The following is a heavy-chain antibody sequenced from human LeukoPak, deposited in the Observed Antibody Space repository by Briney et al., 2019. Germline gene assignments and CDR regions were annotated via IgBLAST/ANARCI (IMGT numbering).Heavy chain of an antibody. CDR2: INPSGGST. D-gene: IGHD2-2*01. Sequence: ASVKVSCKASGYTFTSYYMHWVRQAPGQGLEWMGIINPSGGSTSYAQEFQGRVTMTRNTSISTAYMELSSLRSEDTAVYYCARDCSSTSCYYYYMDVWGKGTTVTVSS. V-gene: IGHV1-46*01. J-gene: IGHJ6*03. CDR1: GYTFTSYY. CDR3: ARDCSSTSCYYYYMDV.